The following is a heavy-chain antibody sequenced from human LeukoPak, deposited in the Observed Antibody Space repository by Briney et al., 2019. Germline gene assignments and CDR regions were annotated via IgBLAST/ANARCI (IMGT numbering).Heavy chain of an antibody. V-gene: IGHV3-33*01. CDR1: GFTFSRYG. J-gene: IGHJ5*02. D-gene: IGHD6-13*01. Sequence: GSSLRLSCAASGFTFSRYGMHWVREASGKGLEWGAVIWYDGSNKYYADSVKGRFTISRDNSKNTLYLQMNSLRAEDTAVYYCARARSSWYLGSFDPWGQGTLVTVSS. CDR2: IWYDGSNK. CDR3: ARARSSWYLGSFDP.